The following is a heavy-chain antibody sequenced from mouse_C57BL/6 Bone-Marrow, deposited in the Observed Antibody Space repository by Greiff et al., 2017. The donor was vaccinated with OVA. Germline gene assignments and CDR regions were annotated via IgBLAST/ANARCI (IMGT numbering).Heavy chain of an antibody. Sequence: QVQLKESGPGLVQPSQSLSITCTVSGFSLTSYGVHWVRQSPGKGLEWLGVIWSGGSTAYNAAFISRLSISKDTSKSQVFFKRNSLQADDTAIYYCARRSHDYYGRDYAMDYWGQGTSVTVSS. J-gene: IGHJ4*01. CDR2: IWSGGST. V-gene: IGHV2-2*01. CDR1: GFSLTSYG. D-gene: IGHD1-1*01. CDR3: ARRSHDYYGRDYAMDY.